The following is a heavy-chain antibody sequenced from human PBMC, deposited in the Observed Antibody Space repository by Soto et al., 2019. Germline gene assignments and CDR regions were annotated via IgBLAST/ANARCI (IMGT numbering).Heavy chain of an antibody. V-gene: IGHV2-5*02. J-gene: IGHJ4*02. CDR3: ARHRGYYFDGSGYYPDY. CDR1: GFSLSTSGVG. Sequence: QITLKESGPTLVKPTQTLTLTCTFSGFSLSTSGVGVGWIRQPPGKALEWLALIYWDDDKRYSPSLKSRLTIAKDTSKNQVVLTMTNRDPVDTATYYCARHRGYYFDGSGYYPDYWGQGTLVTVSS. CDR2: IYWDDDK. D-gene: IGHD3-22*01.